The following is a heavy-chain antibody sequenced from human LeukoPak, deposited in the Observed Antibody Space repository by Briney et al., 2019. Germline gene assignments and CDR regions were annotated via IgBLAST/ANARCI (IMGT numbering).Heavy chain of an antibody. CDR1: GVTFSSYA. CDR2: ISGSGGSR. Sequence: PGGSLRLSCAASGVTFSSYAMSWVRQAPGKGLEWVSGISGSGGSRYYSDSVKGRCTISRDNSKNTLYLQMNSLRADDTAVYYWARAEVYYDFPPIGDYYSYRDVWGKGTTVTVSS. J-gene: IGHJ6*03. V-gene: IGHV3-23*01. CDR3: ARAEVYYDFPPIGDYYSYRDV. D-gene: IGHD3-3*01.